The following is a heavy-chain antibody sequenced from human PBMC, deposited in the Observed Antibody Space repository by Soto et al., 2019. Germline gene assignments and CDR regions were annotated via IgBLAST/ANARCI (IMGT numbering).Heavy chain of an antibody. CDR2: ISQFGNNI. CDR1: GFTFRSHT. D-gene: IGHD2-21*02. CDR3: TASLDYYYSDLDV. J-gene: IGHJ6*02. Sequence: QVQLVESGGGVVQPGRSLRLSCVASGFTFRSHTLHWFRQAPGKGLEWVAVISQFGNNIYYADSVKGRFTISRDNSKNTVDLQMNSLRHEDTAVYYCTASLDYYYSDLDVWGQGTTVIVSS. V-gene: IGHV3-30-3*01.